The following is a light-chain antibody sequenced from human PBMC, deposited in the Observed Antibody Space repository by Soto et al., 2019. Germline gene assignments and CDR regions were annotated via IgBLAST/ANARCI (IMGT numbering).Light chain of an antibody. Sequence: DIQMTQSPSSLSASVGDRVTITCRASQSISSYLNWYQQKPGKAPKFLIYDASSLQSGVPSRFSGSGSGTDFTLTISSLQPEDFAIYYCQQSYSTPITFGGGTNVEIK. J-gene: IGKJ4*01. CDR2: DAS. V-gene: IGKV1-39*01. CDR3: QQSYSTPIT. CDR1: QSISSY.